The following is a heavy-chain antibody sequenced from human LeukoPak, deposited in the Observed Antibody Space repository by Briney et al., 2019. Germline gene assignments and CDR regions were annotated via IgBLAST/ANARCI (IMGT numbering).Heavy chain of an antibody. J-gene: IGHJ4*02. V-gene: IGHV1-69*01. D-gene: IGHD6-6*01. CDR2: IIPIFGTA. CDR3: ARVPYSSTSRSDY. CDR1: GGTFSSYA. Sequence: SVKVSCKASGGTFSSYAISWVRQAPGQGLEWMGGIIPIFGTANYAQKFQGRVTITADESTSTAYMELSSLSSEDTAVYYCARVPYSSTSRSDYWGQGTLVTVSS.